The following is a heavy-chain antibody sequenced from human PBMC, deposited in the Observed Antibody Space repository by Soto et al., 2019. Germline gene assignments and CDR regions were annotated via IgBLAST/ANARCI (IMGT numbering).Heavy chain of an antibody. CDR2: ISYDGSNK. J-gene: IGHJ4*02. D-gene: IGHD3-22*01. CDR1: GFTFTDYG. V-gene: IGHV3-30*18. Sequence: QVQLVESGGGVVQPGRSLRLSCADSGFTFTDYGMHWVRQAPGKGLEWVAVISYDGSNKNYADSVKGRFTISRDKSKNTLYLQMNSLRAEDTAVYYCAKDTYYHDSSGYYVFHYWGQGTLVTVSS. CDR3: AKDTYYHDSSGYYVFHY.